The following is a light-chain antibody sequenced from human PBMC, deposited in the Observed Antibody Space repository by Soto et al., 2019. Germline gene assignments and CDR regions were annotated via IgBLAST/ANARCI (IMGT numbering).Light chain of an antibody. V-gene: IGLV2-14*01. J-gene: IGLJ2*01. Sequence: ALTQPASVSGSPGQSITISCTGTSGDIGGYNYVSWYQQHPGKAPKLLISEVTNRPSGVSNRFSGSKSGNTASLTISGLQAEDEADYYCSSYTTNITPVVFGGGTKVTVL. CDR1: SGDIGGYNY. CDR2: EVT. CDR3: SSYTTNITPVV.